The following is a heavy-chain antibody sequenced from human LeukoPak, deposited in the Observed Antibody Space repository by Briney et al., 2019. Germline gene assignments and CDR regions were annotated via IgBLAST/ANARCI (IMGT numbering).Heavy chain of an antibody. J-gene: IGHJ4*02. Sequence: GASVKVSCTASGDTFSSYVISWVRQAPGQGLEWMGGINPVFGTAHYAQKFQDRVTITADESTSTAYMELSSLRSEDTAVYYCATESRSGWPNYYFDYWGQGTLVTVSS. V-gene: IGHV1-69*13. CDR1: GDTFSSYV. CDR2: INPVFGTA. D-gene: IGHD6-19*01. CDR3: ATESRSGWPNYYFDY.